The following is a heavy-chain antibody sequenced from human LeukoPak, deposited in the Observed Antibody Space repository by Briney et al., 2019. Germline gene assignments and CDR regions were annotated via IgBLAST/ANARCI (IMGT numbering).Heavy chain of an antibody. CDR2: ISSSSSNI. Sequence: PGGSLTLSCAASGFTFSSYSMNWVRQAPGKGLEWVSYISSSSSNIYYADSVKGRFTISRDNAKNSLYLQMNSLRDEDTAVYYCARDWVNRMIFDYWGQGTLVTVSS. D-gene: IGHD2-21*01. CDR1: GFTFSSYS. J-gene: IGHJ4*02. V-gene: IGHV3-48*02. CDR3: ARDWVNRMIFDY.